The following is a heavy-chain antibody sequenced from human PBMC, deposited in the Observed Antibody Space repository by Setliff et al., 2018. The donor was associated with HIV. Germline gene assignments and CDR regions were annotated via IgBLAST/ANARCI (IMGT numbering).Heavy chain of an antibody. D-gene: IGHD4-17*01. Sequence: PGESLKISCKGSGYSFTNFWIGWVRQMPGKGLEWMGIVYLDDSDTRYSPSFQGQVTISADKSISTAYLQWSSLKASDSAVFYCASGPRRVTTIGYYLDYWGQGTLVTVSS. CDR3: ASGPRRVTTIGYYLDY. CDR1: GYSFTNFW. V-gene: IGHV5-51*01. CDR2: VYLDDSDT. J-gene: IGHJ4*02.